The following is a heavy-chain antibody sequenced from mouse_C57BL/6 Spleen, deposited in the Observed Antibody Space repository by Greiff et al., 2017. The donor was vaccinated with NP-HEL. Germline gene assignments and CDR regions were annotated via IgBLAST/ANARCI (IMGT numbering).Heavy chain of an antibody. V-gene: IGHV1-81*01. CDR3: AREGYYSTSGYYAMDY. Sequence: QVQLQQSGAELARPGASVKLSCKASGYTFTSYGISWVKQRTGQGLEWIGEIYPRSGNTYYNEKFKGKATLTADKSSSTAYMELRSLTSEESAVYFCAREGYYSTSGYYAMDYWGQGTSVTVSS. CDR1: GYTFTSYG. CDR2: IYPRSGNT. D-gene: IGHD2-5*01. J-gene: IGHJ4*01.